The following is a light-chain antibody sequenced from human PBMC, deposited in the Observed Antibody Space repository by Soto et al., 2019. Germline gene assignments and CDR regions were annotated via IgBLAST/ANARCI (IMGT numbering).Light chain of an antibody. CDR3: QQTASAPPWT. CDR1: QRIGTY. CDR2: AAS. J-gene: IGKJ1*01. V-gene: IGKV1-39*01. Sequence: DIQMTQSPPSLSASVGDRVTISCRASQRIGTYLAWYQQKPGKAPRLLISAASSVQSGVPPRFSGSGSVTDFILTISSLRHEYIATYYCQQTASAPPWTFGQGTKVEI.